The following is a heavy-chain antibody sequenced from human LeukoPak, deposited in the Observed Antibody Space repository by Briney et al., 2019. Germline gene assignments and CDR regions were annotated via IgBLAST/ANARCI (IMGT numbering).Heavy chain of an antibody. D-gene: IGHD1-20*01. V-gene: IGHV4-34*01. J-gene: IGHJ3*02. CDR3: ARGVNNWNVDVFDI. CDR1: GGSFSGYY. Sequence: PSETLSLTCAVYGGSFSGYYWSWIRQPPGKGLEWIGEINHSGSTNYNPSLKSRVTISVDTSKNQFSLKLSSVTAADTAVYYCARGVNNWNVDVFDIWGQGTMVTVSS. CDR2: INHSGST.